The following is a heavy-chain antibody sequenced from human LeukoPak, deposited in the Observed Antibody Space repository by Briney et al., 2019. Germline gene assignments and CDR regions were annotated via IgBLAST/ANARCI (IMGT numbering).Heavy chain of an antibody. CDR3: ARSMRRGQYYYDSSGYYSLDAFDI. D-gene: IGHD3-22*01. V-gene: IGHV3-11*01. Sequence: GGSLRLSCAASGFTFSDYYMSWIRQAPGKGLEWVSYISSSGSTICYADSVKGRFTISRDNAKNSLYLQMNSLRAEDTAVYYCARSMRRGQYYYDSSGYYSLDAFDIWGQGTMVTVSS. CDR2: ISSSGSTI. J-gene: IGHJ3*02. CDR1: GFTFSDYY.